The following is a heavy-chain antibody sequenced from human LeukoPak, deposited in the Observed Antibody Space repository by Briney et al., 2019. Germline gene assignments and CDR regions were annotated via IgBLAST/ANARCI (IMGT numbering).Heavy chain of an antibody. Sequence: GGSLRLSCAASGFTFSSYAMHWVRQAPGKGLEWVAVISYDGSNKYYADSVKGRFIISRDNSKNTLYLQMNSLRAEDTAVYYCARMGDYGDYGYFDYWGQGTLVTVSS. CDR2: ISYDGSNK. D-gene: IGHD4-17*01. CDR3: ARMGDYGDYGYFDY. CDR1: GFTFSSYA. V-gene: IGHV3-30-3*01. J-gene: IGHJ4*02.